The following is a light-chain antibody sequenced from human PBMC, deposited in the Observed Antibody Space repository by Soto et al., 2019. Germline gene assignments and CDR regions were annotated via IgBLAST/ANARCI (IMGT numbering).Light chain of an antibody. CDR1: SSDIGGYNY. J-gene: IGLJ2*01. CDR2: EVT. CDR3: SSYTSSSTLV. V-gene: IGLV2-14*01. Sequence: QSALTQPASVSGSPGQSITISCTGTSSDIGGYNYVSWYQQHPGKASKLMIFEVTNRPSGVSNRFSGSKSGNTASLAISGLQAEDEADYYCSSYTSSSTLVFGGGTKVTVL.